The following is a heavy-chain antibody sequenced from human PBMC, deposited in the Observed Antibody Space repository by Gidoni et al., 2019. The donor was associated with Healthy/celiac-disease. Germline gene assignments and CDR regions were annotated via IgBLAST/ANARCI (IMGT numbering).Heavy chain of an antibody. J-gene: IGHJ6*02. V-gene: IGHV3-66*02. Sequence: EVQLVESGGGLVQPGGSLRLSCAASGFTVSSNYMSWVRQAPGKGLEWVSVIYSGGSTYYADSVKGRFTISRDNSKNTLYLQMNSLRAEDTAVYYCARDFSQPSSTTVTTNYYYYGMDVWGQGTTVTVSS. D-gene: IGHD4-17*01. CDR3: ARDFSQPSSTTVTTNYYYYGMDV. CDR1: GFTVSSNY. CDR2: IYSGGST.